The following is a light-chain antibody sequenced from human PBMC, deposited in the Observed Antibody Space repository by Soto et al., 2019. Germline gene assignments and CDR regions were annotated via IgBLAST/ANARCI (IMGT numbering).Light chain of an antibody. CDR1: QSVSSY. CDR3: QQYGSSPRT. Sequence: EIVLTQSPATLSLSPGERATLSCRASQSVSSYLAWYQQNPGQAPRLLSYDASNRATGIPDRFSGSGSGTDFTLTISRLEPEDFAVYYCQQYGSSPRTFGQGTKVDIK. J-gene: IGKJ1*01. V-gene: IGKV3-20*01. CDR2: DAS.